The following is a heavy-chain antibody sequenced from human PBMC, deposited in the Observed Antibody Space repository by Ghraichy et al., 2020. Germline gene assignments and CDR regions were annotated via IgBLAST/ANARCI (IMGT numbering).Heavy chain of an antibody. CDR3: AKDKLLRRGRNYYYYYGMDV. J-gene: IGHJ6*02. V-gene: IGHV3-30*18. CDR1: GFTFSSYG. D-gene: IGHD3-10*02. Sequence: GESLNISCAASGFTFSSYGMHWVRQAPGKGLEWVAVISYDGSNKYYADSVKGRFTISRDNSKNTLYLQMNSLRAEDTAVYYCAKDKLLRRGRNYYYYYGMDVWGQGTTVTVSS. CDR2: ISYDGSNK.